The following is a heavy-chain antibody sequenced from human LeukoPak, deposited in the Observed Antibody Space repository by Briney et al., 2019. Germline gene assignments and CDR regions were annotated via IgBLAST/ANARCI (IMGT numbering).Heavy chain of an antibody. Sequence: SETLSLTCAVYGASFSGSYWNWVRQPPGKGLEWIGEINHSGSTDYNPSLKSRVTMSVDTSRNQFSLKLTSVTAADTAVYYCARGPDYXKVGYWGQGTLVTVSS. J-gene: IGHJ4*02. CDR2: INHSGST. CDR1: GASFSGSY. CDR3: ARGPDYXKVGY. V-gene: IGHV4-34*01. D-gene: IGHD4-17*01.